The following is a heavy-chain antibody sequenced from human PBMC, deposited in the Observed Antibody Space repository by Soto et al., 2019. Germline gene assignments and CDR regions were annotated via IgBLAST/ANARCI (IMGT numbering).Heavy chain of an antibody. CDR1: GLTFSNFA. J-gene: IGHJ4*02. D-gene: IGHD1-26*01. Sequence: GGSLRLSCAASGLTFSNFAMNWVRQAPGKGLEWVSAISNSFSDGNTHYADSVKGRFTISRDNDKNTVFLEIDSLRAEDTAVYXCARGPPSGSFSLTPRYWGQGTLVTVSS. CDR3: ARGPPSGSFSLTPRY. CDR2: ISNSFSDGNT. V-gene: IGHV3-23*01.